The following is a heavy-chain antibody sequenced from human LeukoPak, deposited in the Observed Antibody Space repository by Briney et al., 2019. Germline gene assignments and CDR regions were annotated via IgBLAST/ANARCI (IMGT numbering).Heavy chain of an antibody. V-gene: IGHV4-34*01. CDR1: GGPFSGYY. D-gene: IGHD3-22*01. Sequence: SETLSLTCAVYGGPFSGYYWSWIRQPPGKGLEWIGEINHSGSTNYNPSLKSRVTMSVDTSKNQFSLKLSSVTAADTAAYYCAGHEDYYDSSGRIDYWGQGTLVTVSS. CDR3: AGHEDYYDSSGRIDY. CDR2: INHSGST. J-gene: IGHJ4*02.